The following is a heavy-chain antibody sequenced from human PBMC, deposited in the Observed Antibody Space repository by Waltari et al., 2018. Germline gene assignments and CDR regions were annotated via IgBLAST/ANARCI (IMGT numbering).Heavy chain of an antibody. CDR2: TYITGST. J-gene: IGHJ5*02. D-gene: IGHD6-19*01. V-gene: IGHV4-4*07. Sequence: QVQLQESGPGLVKPSETLSLTCTVSGGSISSYYWNWIRQPAGKGLCWIGLTYITGSTHYNSSLKSRVTMSIDTSKNQISLRLSSVTAADTAVYYCARDRIVAGTAWFDPWGQGTLVTVSS. CDR3: ARDRIVAGTAWFDP. CDR1: GGSISSYY.